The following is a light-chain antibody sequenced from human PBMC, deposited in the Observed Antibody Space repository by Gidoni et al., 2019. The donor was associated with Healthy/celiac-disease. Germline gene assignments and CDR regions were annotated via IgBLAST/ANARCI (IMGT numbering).Light chain of an antibody. CDR1: QSVLYSSNNRNY. CDR3: QQYYSTPYT. Sequence: DIAMTQSPDPLAVSRGERATINCKSSQSVLYSSNNRNYLAWYQKKPGQPPKLLIYWASTRESGVPDRFSGSGSGTDFTLTISSLQAEDVAVYYCQQYYSTPYTFGQGTKLEIK. J-gene: IGKJ2*01. V-gene: IGKV4-1*01. CDR2: WAS.